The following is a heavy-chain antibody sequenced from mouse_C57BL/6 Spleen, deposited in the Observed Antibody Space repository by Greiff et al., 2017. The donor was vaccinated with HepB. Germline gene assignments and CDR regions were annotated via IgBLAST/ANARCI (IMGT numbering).Heavy chain of an antibody. D-gene: IGHD1-1*01. CDR3: ARRDYYGSSYEGFAY. CDR2: IYPSDSET. CDR1: GYTFTSYW. V-gene: IGHV1-61*01. Sequence: QVQLQQPGAELVRPGSSVKLSCKASGYTFTSYWMDWVKQRPGQGLEWIGNIYPSDSETHYNQKFKDKATLTVDKSSSTAYMQLSSLTSEDSAVYYGARRDYYGSSYEGFAYWGQGTLVTVSA. J-gene: IGHJ3*01.